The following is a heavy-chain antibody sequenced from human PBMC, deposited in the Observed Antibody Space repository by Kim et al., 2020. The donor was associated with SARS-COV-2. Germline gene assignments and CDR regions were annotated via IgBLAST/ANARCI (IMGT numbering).Heavy chain of an antibody. CDR3: ARGRMAAGWVVDY. Sequence: ASVKVSCKASGYTFTSYDINWVRQATGQGLEWMGWMNPNSGNTGYAQKFQGRVTMTRNTSISTAYMELSSLRSEDTAVYCCARGRMAAGWVVDYWGQGTLVTVSS. V-gene: IGHV1-8*01. J-gene: IGHJ4*02. D-gene: IGHD6-19*01. CDR1: GYTFTSYD. CDR2: MNPNSGNT.